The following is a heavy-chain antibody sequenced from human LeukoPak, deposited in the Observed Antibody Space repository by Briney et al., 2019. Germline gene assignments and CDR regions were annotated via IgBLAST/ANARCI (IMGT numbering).Heavy chain of an antibody. CDR3: ARGRGSSRDFDY. D-gene: IGHD2-2*01. CDR2: INWNGAGT. J-gene: IGHJ4*02. Sequence: GGSLRLSCAAFGFAFDNYAVSWVRQAPGKGLEWVSSINWNGAGTSYTDSVKGRFTISRDNAKNSLYLQMNSLRAEDTAMYYCARGRGSSRDFDYWGQGTLVTVSS. CDR1: GFAFDNYA. V-gene: IGHV3-20*04.